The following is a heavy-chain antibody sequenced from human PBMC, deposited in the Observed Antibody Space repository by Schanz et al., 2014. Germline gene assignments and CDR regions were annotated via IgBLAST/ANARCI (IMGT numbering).Heavy chain of an antibody. CDR2: ISAYNGNT. CDR1: GYTFTSYG. V-gene: IGHV1-18*01. Sequence: QIQLVQSGPEVKKPGATVKVSCKASGYTFTSYGISWVRQAPGQGLEWMGWISAYNGNTKYPQNLQGRVTMTTDTSTSTVYMALTDLRSDDTAVYYCARDRRFFDRDDLYYFDSWGQGTLVTVSS. CDR3: ARDRRFFDRDDLYYFDS. J-gene: IGHJ4*02. D-gene: IGHD3-3*01.